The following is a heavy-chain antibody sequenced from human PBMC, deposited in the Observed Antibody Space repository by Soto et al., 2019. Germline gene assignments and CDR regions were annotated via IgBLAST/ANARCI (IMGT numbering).Heavy chain of an antibody. CDR3: ARLLPGSITIFGVVLQGNWFDP. D-gene: IGHD3-3*01. CDR1: GYTFTSYD. Sequence: ASVKVSCKASGYTFTSYDINWVRQATGQGLEWMGWMNPNSGNTGYAQKFQGRVTMTRNTSISTAYMELSSLRSEDTAVYYCARLLPGSITIFGVVLQGNWFDPWGQGTMVTVYS. CDR2: MNPNSGNT. V-gene: IGHV1-8*01. J-gene: IGHJ5*02.